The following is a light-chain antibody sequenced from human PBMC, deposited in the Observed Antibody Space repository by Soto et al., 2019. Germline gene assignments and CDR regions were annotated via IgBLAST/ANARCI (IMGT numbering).Light chain of an antibody. CDR2: EVS. CDR1: IGDIDTSGY. V-gene: IGLV2-14*01. Sequence: QSVLTQHASVSGSPGQSITITRSGAIGDIDTSGYVSWYQQHPGKAPKLLIYEVSSRPSGVSSRFSGSKSGNTASLTISGLQPEDEADYYCSSDVSGYSLGVFGGGTQLTAL. J-gene: IGLJ3*02. CDR3: SSDVSGYSLGV.